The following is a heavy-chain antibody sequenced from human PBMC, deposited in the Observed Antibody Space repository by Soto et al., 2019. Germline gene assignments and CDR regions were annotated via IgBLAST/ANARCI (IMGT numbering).Heavy chain of an antibody. CDR1: GFAFSSYA. Sequence: QVQLEESGGAVVQPGRSLRLSCAASGFAFSSYAMQWVRQAPGKGLEWVAGIYYDGSNKHSADSVKGRYTISRDNSKPTLFLQMNSLSTEDTAVYYCVRDYNDGIGRYDYWCQGTPVTGSS. D-gene: IGHD1-1*01. J-gene: IGHJ4*02. V-gene: IGHV3-30-3*01. CDR3: VRDYNDGIGRYDY. CDR2: IYYDGSNK.